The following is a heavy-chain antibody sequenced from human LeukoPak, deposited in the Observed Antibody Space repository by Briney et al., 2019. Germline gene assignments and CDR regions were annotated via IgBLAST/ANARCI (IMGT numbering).Heavy chain of an antibody. CDR3: ARDKAVAGTYNWFDP. D-gene: IGHD6-19*01. V-gene: IGHV4-4*02. Sequence: GSLRLSCAASGFTFSSYWMSWIRQPPGKGLEWIGEIYHSGSTNYNPSLKSRVTISVDKSKTQFSLKLSSVTAADTAVYYCARDKAVAGTYNWFDPWGQGTLVTVSS. CDR1: GFTFSSYW. CDR2: IYHSGST. J-gene: IGHJ5*02.